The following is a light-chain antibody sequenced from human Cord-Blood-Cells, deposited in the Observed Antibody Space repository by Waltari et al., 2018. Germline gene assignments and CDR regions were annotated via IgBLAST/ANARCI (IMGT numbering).Light chain of an antibody. CDR3: CSYAGSYTWV. Sequence: PGQSVTISCTGTNSDVGGYNYVSWYQQHPGKAPKLMIYDVSKRPSGVPDRFSGSKSGNTASLTISGLQAEDEADYYCCSYAGSYTWVFGGGTKLTVL. J-gene: IGLJ3*02. CDR1: NSDVGGYNY. V-gene: IGLV2-11*01. CDR2: DVS.